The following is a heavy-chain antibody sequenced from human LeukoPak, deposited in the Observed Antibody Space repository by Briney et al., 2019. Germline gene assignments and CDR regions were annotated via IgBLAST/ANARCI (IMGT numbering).Heavy chain of an antibody. J-gene: IGHJ5*02. CDR2: IFYSGNT. CDR1: GGSTRSNLYY. CDR3: AKEVAGP. V-gene: IGHV4-39*07. Sequence: SETLSLTCSVSGGSTRSNLYYWAWIRQSPGKGLEWIGSIFYSGNTYYDSSLKSRVTISVDTSKNQFSLNLTSVTAADTAVYYCAKEVAGPWGQGTRVTVSS.